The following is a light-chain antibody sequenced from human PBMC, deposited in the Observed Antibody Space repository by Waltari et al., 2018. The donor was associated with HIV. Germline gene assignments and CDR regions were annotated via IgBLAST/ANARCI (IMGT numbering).Light chain of an antibody. CDR3: FSYAGSRDYV. V-gene: IGLV2-8*01. J-gene: IGLJ1*01. Sequence: QSAPTQPPSASGSPGQSVTISCTGTSSDIGGYKYVSWYQQHPGKAPNLIIYEVNKRPSGVPDRFSGSKSGITASLTVSGLQAEDEADYYCFSYAGSRDYVFGTGTKVTVL. CDR1: SSDIGGYKY. CDR2: EVN.